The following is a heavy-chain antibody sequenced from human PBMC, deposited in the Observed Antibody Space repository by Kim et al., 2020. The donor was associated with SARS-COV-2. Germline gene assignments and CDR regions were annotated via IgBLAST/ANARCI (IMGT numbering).Heavy chain of an antibody. J-gene: IGHJ4*02. CDR2: INVGNGNT. CDR1: GYTFTSYA. Sequence: ASVKVSCKASGYTFTSYAMHWVRQAPGQRLEWMGWINVGNGNTKYSQKFQGRVTITRDTSASTAYMELSSLRSEDTAVDYCAINYGSGSYYNLGFDYWGQGTLVTVSS. D-gene: IGHD3-10*01. V-gene: IGHV1-3*01. CDR3: AINYGSGSYYNLGFDY.